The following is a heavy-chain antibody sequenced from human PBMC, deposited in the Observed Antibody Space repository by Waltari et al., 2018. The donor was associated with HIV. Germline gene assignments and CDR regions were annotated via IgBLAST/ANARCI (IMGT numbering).Heavy chain of an antibody. J-gene: IGHJ6*02. V-gene: IGHV3-74*03. CDR3: VRVEYVGWASDYHYGMDV. Sequence: EVQLVESGGAFVQPGGSLRLSSSASGLTFPHHRLPLFRQAPGKGLVWDARINSDGTSRAYGASMKGRFTISRDNGNNTLDLQMRRLRVEDTAVYYCVRVEYVGWASDYHYGMDVWGQGTTVIVSS. CDR2: INSDGTSR. CDR1: GLTFPHHR. D-gene: IGHD2-8*01.